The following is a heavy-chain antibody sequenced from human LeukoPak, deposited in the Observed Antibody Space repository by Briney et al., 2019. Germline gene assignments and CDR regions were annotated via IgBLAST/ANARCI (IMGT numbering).Heavy chain of an antibody. V-gene: IGHV1-46*01. Sequence: ASVKGSCKASGYTFTSCYMHWVRQAPGQGLEWMGRINPSGGSTSYAQKFQGRVTMTRDMSTSTVSMELSSLRSEDTAVYYCARAHYYGSGLYYYYYMDVWGKGTTVTVSS. J-gene: IGHJ6*03. CDR2: INPSGGST. CDR3: ARAHYYGSGLYYYYYMDV. CDR1: GYTFTSCY. D-gene: IGHD3-10*01.